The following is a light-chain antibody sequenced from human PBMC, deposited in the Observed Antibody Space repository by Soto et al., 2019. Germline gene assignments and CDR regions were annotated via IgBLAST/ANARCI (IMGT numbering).Light chain of an antibody. CDR1: SSDVGNYNL. Sequence: QSALTQPASVSGSPGQSIAISCTGTSSDVGNYNLVSWYQQHSGKAPKLMIYEGTKRPSGVSDRFSGSNSGNTASLTISGLQAEDEADYYCCSYASTGTYVFGTGTKLTVL. J-gene: IGLJ1*01. V-gene: IGLV2-23*01. CDR3: CSYASTGTYV. CDR2: EGT.